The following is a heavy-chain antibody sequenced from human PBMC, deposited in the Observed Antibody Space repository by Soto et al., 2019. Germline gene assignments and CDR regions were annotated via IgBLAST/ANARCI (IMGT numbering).Heavy chain of an antibody. V-gene: IGHV3-15*07. J-gene: IGHJ4*02. Sequence: EVQLVESGGGLVEPGGSLRLSCAASGFTFSTAWLNWVRQAPGKGLEWVGRIKSQGFGWTTDYAAPVKGRFTISRDDSNNTLYLQMNSLKTEDTAVYYCTTSPAIVPVAIPPYWGQGTLVTVSS. CDR1: GFTFSTAW. CDR2: IKSQGFGWTT. D-gene: IGHD2-2*01. CDR3: TTSPAIVPVAIPPY.